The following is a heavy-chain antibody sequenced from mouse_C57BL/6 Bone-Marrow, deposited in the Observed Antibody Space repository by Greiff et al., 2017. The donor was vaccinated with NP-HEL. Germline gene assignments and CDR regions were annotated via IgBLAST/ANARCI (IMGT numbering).Heavy chain of an antibody. CDR2: INPSNGGT. J-gene: IGHJ3*01. D-gene: IGHD1-1*02. Sequence: QVQLQQPGAELVKPGASVKLSCKSSGYTFTSYYMSWVKQRPGQGLEWIGGINPSNGGTNFNAKFKSKATLTADKSSNTAYMQLSSLTSEDSAVDYCSRSGYGGFAYWGQGTLVTVSA. V-gene: IGHV1S81*02. CDR3: SRSGYGGFAY. CDR1: GYTFTSYY.